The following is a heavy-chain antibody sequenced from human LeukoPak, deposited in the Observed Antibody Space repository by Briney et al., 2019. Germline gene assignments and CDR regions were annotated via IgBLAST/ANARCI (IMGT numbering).Heavy chain of an antibody. CDR1: NGAVGSGAYS. CDR2: LYHSGAT. CDR3: ASSHCGGDCFSSVAFDF. Sequence: PSDTLSLTCSVSNGAVGSGAYSWSWIRQPPGKGLEGIGYLYHSGATYYSPSLNSRISIPMDRSKTPFSLRLKSVTAADTAVYFCASSHCGGDCFSSVAFDFWGPGTMVTVSS. D-gene: IGHD2-21*02. V-gene: IGHV4-30-2*01. J-gene: IGHJ3*01.